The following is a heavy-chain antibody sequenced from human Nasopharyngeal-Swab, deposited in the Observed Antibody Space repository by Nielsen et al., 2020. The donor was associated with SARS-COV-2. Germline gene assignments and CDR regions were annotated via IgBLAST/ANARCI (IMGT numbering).Heavy chain of an antibody. V-gene: IGHV3-20*03. D-gene: IGHD2-2*01. CDR3: AKGRGIVVVPAAGDGMDV. J-gene: IGHJ6*02. CDR2: INWNGGST. Sequence: WIRQPPGQVLELVSGINWNGGSTGYADSVKGRFTISRDNAKNSLYLQMNSLRAEDTAVYYCAKGRGIVVVPAAGDGMDVWGQGTTVTVSS.